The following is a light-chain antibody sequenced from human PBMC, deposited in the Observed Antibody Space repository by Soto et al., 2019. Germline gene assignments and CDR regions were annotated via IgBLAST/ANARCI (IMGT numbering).Light chain of an antibody. CDR3: QQRSNWPLIT. Sequence: EIVLTQSPATLSLSPGGRATLSCRASQSVSSYLAWYQQKPGQAPRLLIYDASNRATGIPAGFSGSGSGTDFTLTISSLEPEDFAVYYCQQRSNWPLITFGQGTRLEIK. J-gene: IGKJ5*01. V-gene: IGKV3-11*01. CDR2: DAS. CDR1: QSVSSY.